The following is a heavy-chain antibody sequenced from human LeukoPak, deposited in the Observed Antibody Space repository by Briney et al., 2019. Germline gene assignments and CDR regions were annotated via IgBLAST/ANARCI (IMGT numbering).Heavy chain of an antibody. D-gene: IGHD2-2*01. J-gene: IGHJ4*02. Sequence: SETLSLTCTVSGYSISSGYYWGWIRQPPGKGLEWIGSIYHSGSTYYNPSLKSRVTISVDTSKNQFSLKLSSVTAADTAVYYCARSMGSTSGLDLYYFDYWGQGTLVTVSS. V-gene: IGHV4-38-2*02. CDR1: GYSISSGYY. CDR3: ARSMGSTSGLDLYYFDY. CDR2: IYHSGST.